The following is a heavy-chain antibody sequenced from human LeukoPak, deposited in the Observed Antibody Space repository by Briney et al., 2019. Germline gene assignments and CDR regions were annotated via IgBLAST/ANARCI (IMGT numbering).Heavy chain of an antibody. Sequence: SETLSLTCTVSGGSISSYYWSWIRQPPGRGLEWIGYIYYSGSTTYNPSLKSRVTISVDTSKNQFSLKLSSVTAADTAVYYCARDRTYYYDSSGYYGAFDIWGQGTMVTVSS. CDR2: IYYSGST. J-gene: IGHJ3*02. D-gene: IGHD3-22*01. V-gene: IGHV4-59*01. CDR3: ARDRTYYYDSSGYYGAFDI. CDR1: GGSISSYY.